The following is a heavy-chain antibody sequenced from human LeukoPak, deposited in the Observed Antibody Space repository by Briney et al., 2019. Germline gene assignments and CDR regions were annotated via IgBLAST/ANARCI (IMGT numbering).Heavy chain of an antibody. CDR2: ISAYNGNT. Sequence: VASVKVSCKASGYTFTSYGISWVRQAPGQGLEWMGWISAYNGNTNYAQKLQGRVTMTTDTSTSTAYMELRSLRSDDTAVYYCARDAYTLYYDSSGYLSQIYYFDYWGQGTLVTVSS. V-gene: IGHV1-18*01. D-gene: IGHD3-22*01. CDR3: ARDAYTLYYDSSGYLSQIYYFDY. CDR1: GYTFTSYG. J-gene: IGHJ4*02.